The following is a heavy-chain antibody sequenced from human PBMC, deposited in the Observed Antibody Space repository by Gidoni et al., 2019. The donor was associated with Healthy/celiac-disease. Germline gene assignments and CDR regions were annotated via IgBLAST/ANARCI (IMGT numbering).Heavy chain of an antibody. Sequence: QLQLQESGPGLVKPSETLSLTCLVACCPISRSSYYWGWSRQPPGKGLEWSGSIYYSGSTYYNPSIKSRVTISVDTTKNQFSQKLSSVAAADAAVYYCARQDIVVVGAAIPNWIDPWGQGTLVTVSS. CDR3: ARQDIVVVGAAIPNWIDP. D-gene: IGHD2-15*01. J-gene: IGHJ5*02. V-gene: IGHV4-39*01. CDR2: IYYSGST. CDR1: CCPISRSSYY.